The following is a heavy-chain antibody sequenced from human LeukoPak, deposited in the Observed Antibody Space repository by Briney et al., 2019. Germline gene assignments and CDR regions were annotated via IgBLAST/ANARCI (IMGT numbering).Heavy chain of an antibody. CDR1: GFTFSSYW. Sequence: GGSLRLSCEASGFTFSSYWMHWVRQAPGKGLVWVSRINGDGSRTSYADSVKGRFTISRDNAKNTVYLQMNSLRAEDTAVYYCATTRNYCSGGSCYSFSAPFGPFYWGQGTLVTVSS. CDR2: INGDGSRT. D-gene: IGHD2-15*01. CDR3: ATTRNYCSGGSCYSFSAPFGPFY. J-gene: IGHJ4*02. V-gene: IGHV3-74*01.